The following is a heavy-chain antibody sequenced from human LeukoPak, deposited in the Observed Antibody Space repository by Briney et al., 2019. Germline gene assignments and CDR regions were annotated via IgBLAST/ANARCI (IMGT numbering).Heavy chain of an antibody. CDR3: ARIFRGAYFDY. CDR2: IYYRGST. Sequence: MASETLSLTCAVYGGSFSGYYWGWIRQPPGKGLEWIGTIYYRGSTYYNPSLKSRVTISVDTSKNQISLKLSSVTAADTAVYYCARIFRGAYFDYWGQGTLVTVSS. J-gene: IGHJ4*02. V-gene: IGHV4-34*01. CDR1: GGSFSGYY. D-gene: IGHD3-10*01.